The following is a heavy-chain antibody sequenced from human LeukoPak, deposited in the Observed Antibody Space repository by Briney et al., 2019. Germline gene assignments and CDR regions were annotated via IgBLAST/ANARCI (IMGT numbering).Heavy chain of an antibody. D-gene: IGHD2-2*01. Sequence: GGSLRLSCAASRFSFSTYPMGWVRRAPGKGLEWVSGISASGDVTFHADPVKGRFTISRDNSRNTLYLQMNSLRAEDTAVYYCAKDGVPAAMSYMDVWGKGTTVTVSS. V-gene: IGHV3-23*01. CDR1: RFSFSTYP. J-gene: IGHJ6*03. CDR2: ISASGDVT. CDR3: AKDGVPAAMSYMDV.